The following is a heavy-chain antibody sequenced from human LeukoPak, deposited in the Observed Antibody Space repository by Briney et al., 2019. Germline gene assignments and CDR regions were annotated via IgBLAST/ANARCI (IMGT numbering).Heavy chain of an antibody. CDR1: ALTFSSYA. CDR3: ASIWFGDPIFRYYYGMDV. Sequence: GGSLRLSCAASALTFSSYAMSWVPQAPGKGLEWVSAISGSGGSTSYADPVKGRFTISRDNPKNTRYLQMNSLRAEDTAVYYCASIWFGDPIFRYYYGMDVWGQGATVTVSS. J-gene: IGHJ6*02. D-gene: IGHD3-10*01. V-gene: IGHV3-23*01. CDR2: ISGSGGST.